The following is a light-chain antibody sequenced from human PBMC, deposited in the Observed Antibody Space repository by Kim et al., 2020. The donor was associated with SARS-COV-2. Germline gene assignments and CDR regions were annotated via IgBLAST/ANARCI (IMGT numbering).Light chain of an antibody. CDR1: RSVRNGY. J-gene: IGKJ5*01. CDR2: DEY. CDR3: QQYTGSPIT. V-gene: IGKV3-20*01. Sequence: SAGERATLSCRDSRSVRNGYLAWNQQNPGQAPRLLNYDEYSRATGIPDRFSGSGSGTDFNLTISRLEPEDFAVYYCQQYTGSPITFGQGTRLEIK.